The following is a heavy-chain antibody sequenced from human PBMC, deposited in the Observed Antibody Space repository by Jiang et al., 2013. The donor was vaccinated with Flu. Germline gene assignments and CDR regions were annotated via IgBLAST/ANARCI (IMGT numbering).Heavy chain of an antibody. CDR3: ATAHNYYYYGMDV. V-gene: IGHV4-61*02. J-gene: IGHJ6*02. Sequence: SLTCTVSGGSISSGSYYWSWIRQPAGKGLEWIGRIYTSGSTNYNPSLKSRVTISVDTSKNQFSLKLSSVTAADTAVYYCATAHNYYYYGMDVWGQGTTVTVSS. CDR2: IYTSGST. CDR1: GGSISSGSYY.